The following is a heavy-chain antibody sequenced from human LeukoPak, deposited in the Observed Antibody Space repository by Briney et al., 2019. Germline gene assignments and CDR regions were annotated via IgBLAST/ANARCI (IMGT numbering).Heavy chain of an antibody. V-gene: IGHV3-7*05. CDR3: ARVPDNAGYYDY. Sequence: GGSLRLSCAASGFTLSSYWMSWVRQAPGKGLEWVANIKQDGSETYYVDSMRGRFTISRDNAKNSPYLQMNSLRAEDTAVYYCARVPDNAGYYDYWGQGTLVSVSS. J-gene: IGHJ4*02. D-gene: IGHD3-22*01. CDR2: IKQDGSET. CDR1: GFTLSSYW.